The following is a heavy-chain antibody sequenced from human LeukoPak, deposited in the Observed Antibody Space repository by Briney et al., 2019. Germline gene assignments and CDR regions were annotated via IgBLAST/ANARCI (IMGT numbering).Heavy chain of an antibody. CDR2: IYYSGST. V-gene: IGHV4-61*08. D-gene: IGHD3-3*01. CDR3: ARGNYIPTYYDFWSGYDRKNHWFDP. CDR1: GGSISSGDYY. Sequence: PSETLSLTCTVSGGSISSGDYYWSWIRQPPGKGLEWIGYIYYSGSTNYNPSLKSRVTISVDTSKNQFSLKLSSVTAADTAVYYCARGNYIPTYYDFWSGYDRKNHWFDPWGQGTLVTVSS. J-gene: IGHJ5*02.